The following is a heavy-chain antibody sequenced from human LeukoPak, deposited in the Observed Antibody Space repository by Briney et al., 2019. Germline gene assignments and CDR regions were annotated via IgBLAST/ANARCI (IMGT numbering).Heavy chain of an antibody. V-gene: IGHV3-11*04. Sequence: PGGSPRLSCAASGFTFSDYYMSWIRQAPGKGLEWVSYISSSGSTIYYADSVKGRFTISRDNAKNSLYLQMNSLRAEDTAVYYCARDLFNSQVNGYCSSTSCYPPHAFDIWGQGTMVTVSS. D-gene: IGHD2-2*01. CDR2: ISSSGSTI. CDR1: GFTFSDYY. J-gene: IGHJ3*02. CDR3: ARDLFNSQVNGYCSSTSCYPPHAFDI.